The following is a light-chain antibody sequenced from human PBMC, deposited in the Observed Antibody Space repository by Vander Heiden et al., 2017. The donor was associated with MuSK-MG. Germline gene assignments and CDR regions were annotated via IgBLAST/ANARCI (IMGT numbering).Light chain of an antibody. CDR3: QQYDNLPPLT. V-gene: IGKV1-33*01. CDR2: DAS. Sequence: DIQMTQSPSSLSASVGDRVNITCKASEDISNYLNWYQQKPGKAPKLLIYDASNLETGVPSRFSGSGSGTDFTFTISSLQPEDIATYYCQQYDNLPPLTFGGGTKVXIK. CDR1: EDISNY. J-gene: IGKJ4*01.